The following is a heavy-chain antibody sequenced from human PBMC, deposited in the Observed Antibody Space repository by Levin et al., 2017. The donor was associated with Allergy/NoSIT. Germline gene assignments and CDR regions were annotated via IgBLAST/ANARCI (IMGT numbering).Heavy chain of an antibody. D-gene: IGHD3-10*01. CDR3: AREGVRGVPFYCFDP. Sequence: SQTLSLTCTVSGASISSGDYYWSWIRQPPGKGLEWIGYIYYSGSTYYNPSLQSRLTLSVDMSKNQFSLKLSSVTAADTAVYYCAREGVRGVPFYCFDPWGQGTLVTVSS. V-gene: IGHV4-30-4*01. CDR2: IYYSGST. CDR1: GASISSGDYY. J-gene: IGHJ5*02.